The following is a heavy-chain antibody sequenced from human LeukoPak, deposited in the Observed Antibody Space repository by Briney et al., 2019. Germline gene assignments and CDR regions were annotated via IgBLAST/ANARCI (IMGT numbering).Heavy chain of an antibody. CDR1: GGTFSSYA. Sequence: SVKVSCKASGGTFSSYAISWVRQAPGQGLEWMGRIIPILGIANYAQKFQGRVTITADKSTSTAYMELSSLRSEDTAVYYCARGEGGETATNWKRDYFDYWGQGTLVTVSS. J-gene: IGHJ4*02. D-gene: IGHD5-24*01. CDR3: ARGEGGETATNWKRDYFDY. CDR2: IIPILGIA. V-gene: IGHV1-69*04.